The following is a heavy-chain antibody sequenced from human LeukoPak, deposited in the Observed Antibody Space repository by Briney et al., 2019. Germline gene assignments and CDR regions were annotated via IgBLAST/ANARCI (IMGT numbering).Heavy chain of an antibody. CDR1: GFTFSSYG. J-gene: IGHJ3*02. CDR2: IRYDGSNK. V-gene: IGHV3-30*02. Sequence: GGSLRLSCAASGFTFSSYGMHWVRQAPGKGLEWVAFIRYDGSNKYYADSVKGQFTISRDNSKNTLYLQMNSLRAEDTAVYYCAKDSEVTTGFCSDIWGQGTMVTVSS. CDR3: AKDSEVTTGFCSDI. D-gene: IGHD4-17*01.